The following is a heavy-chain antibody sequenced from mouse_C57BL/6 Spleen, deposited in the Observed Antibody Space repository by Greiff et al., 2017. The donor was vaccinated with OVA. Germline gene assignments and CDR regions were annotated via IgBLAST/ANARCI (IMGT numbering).Heavy chain of an antibody. D-gene: IGHD1-1*01. J-gene: IGHJ3*01. CDR1: GYTFTDYE. CDR3: TREGRGSSLFAY. CDR2: IDPETGGT. Sequence: VQLQQSGAELVRPGASVTLSCKASGYTFTDYEMHWVKQTPVHGLEWIGAIDPETGGTAYNQKFKGKAILTADKSSSRAYMELRSLTSEDSAVYYCTREGRGSSLFAYWGQGTLVTVSA. V-gene: IGHV1-15*01.